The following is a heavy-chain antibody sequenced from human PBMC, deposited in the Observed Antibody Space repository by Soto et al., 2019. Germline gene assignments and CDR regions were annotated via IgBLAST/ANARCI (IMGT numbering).Heavy chain of an antibody. D-gene: IGHD3-16*01. J-gene: IGHJ4*02. Sequence: QVQLQESGPGLVMPSGTLSLTCAVSGASIRSDDWWNWVRQPPGKGLEWIGEISHSGTTFYNPSLESRITISVDESKNRFSLKLTSVTAADTAVYYCARDFKAPKGAWAFDYWGQGALVTVSS. CDR3: ARDFKAPKGAWAFDY. CDR2: ISHSGTT. V-gene: IGHV4-4*02. CDR1: GASIRSDDW.